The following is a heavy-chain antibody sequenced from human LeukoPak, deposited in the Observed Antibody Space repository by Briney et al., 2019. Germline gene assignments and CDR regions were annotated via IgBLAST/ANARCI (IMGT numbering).Heavy chain of an antibody. D-gene: IGHD4-17*01. CDR1: GDSIGSNTYY. J-gene: IGHJ4*02. V-gene: IGHV4-39*01. Sequence: SETLSLTCTVSGDSIGSNTYYWGWIRQPPGKGLEWIGSIYYSGSAYYNPSLKSRVTISVDTSKNQFSLKLNSVTAADTAVYYCARLPSGDYDLDYWGQGTLVTVSS. CDR3: ARLPSGDYDLDY. CDR2: IYYSGSA.